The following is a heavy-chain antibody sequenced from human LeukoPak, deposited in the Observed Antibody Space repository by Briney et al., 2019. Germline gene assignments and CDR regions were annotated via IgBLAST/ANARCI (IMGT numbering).Heavy chain of an antibody. CDR1: GYSISSGYY. CDR2: IYHSGST. CDR3: ARVGFDWLLYTNYFDY. Sequence: SETLSLTCAVSGYSISSGYYWGWIRQPPGKGLEWIGSIYHSGSTYYNPSLKSRVTISVDTSKNQLSLKLSSVTAADTAVYYCARVGFDWLLYTNYFDYWGQGTLVTVSS. J-gene: IGHJ4*02. V-gene: IGHV4-38-2*01. D-gene: IGHD3-9*01.